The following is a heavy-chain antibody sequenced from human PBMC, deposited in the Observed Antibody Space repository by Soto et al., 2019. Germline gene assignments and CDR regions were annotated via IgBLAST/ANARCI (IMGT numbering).Heavy chain of an antibody. CDR1: GGSISSVNYY. J-gene: IGHJ5*02. D-gene: IGHD2-21*02. CDR2: IYYSGST. V-gene: IGHV4-30-4*01. CDR3: ARAMVVTQNWFDP. Sequence: TLSLTCTVSGGSISSVNYYWSWIRQPPGKGLEWIGYIYYSGSTYYNPSLRSRVTISVDTSRNQFSLKLSSVTAADTAVYYCARAMVVTQNWFDPWGQGTLVTVSS.